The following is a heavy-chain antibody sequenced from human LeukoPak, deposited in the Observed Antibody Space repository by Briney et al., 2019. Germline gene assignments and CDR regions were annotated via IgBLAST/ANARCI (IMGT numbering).Heavy chain of an antibody. V-gene: IGHV4-59*08. J-gene: IGHJ4*02. CDR2: IYYSGST. D-gene: IGHD3-9*01. CDR1: GGSISSYY. Sequence: PSETLSLTCTVSGGSISSYYGSWIRQPPGKGLEWIGYIYYSGSTNYNPSLKSRVTISVDTSKNHFSLKLSSVTAADTAVYYCARGLRYFDWLSYFDYWGQGTLVTVSS. CDR3: ARGLRYFDWLSYFDY.